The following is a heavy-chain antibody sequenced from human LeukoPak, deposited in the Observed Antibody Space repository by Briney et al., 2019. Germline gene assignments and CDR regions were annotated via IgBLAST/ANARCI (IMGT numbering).Heavy chain of an antibody. V-gene: IGHV3-23*01. D-gene: IGHD2-21*01. CDR2: ISGTTGRT. CDR1: GFTFTSHA. Sequence: PGGSLRLSCATSGFTFTSHAMTGVRQAPGKELEWVSGISGTTGRTFYGDSVKGRFTVSRANSRDPLYLKLNSLRAADAAVYFCARVACGTECYYRLDVWGQGTTVTVSS. J-gene: IGHJ6*02. CDR3: ARVACGTECYYRLDV.